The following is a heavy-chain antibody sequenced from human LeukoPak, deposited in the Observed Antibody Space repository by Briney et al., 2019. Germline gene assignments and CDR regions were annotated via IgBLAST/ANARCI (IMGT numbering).Heavy chain of an antibody. CDR3: ARIEHYYYYGMDV. CDR1: GFTVSSNY. V-gene: IGHV3-53*01. J-gene: IGHJ6*02. CDR2: IYSGGST. Sequence: PGGSLRLSCAASGFTVSSNYMSWVRQAPGKGLEWVSVIYSGGSTYYADSVKGRFTISRDNSKSTLYLQMNSLRAEDTAVYYCARIEHYYYYGMDVWGQGTTVTVSS.